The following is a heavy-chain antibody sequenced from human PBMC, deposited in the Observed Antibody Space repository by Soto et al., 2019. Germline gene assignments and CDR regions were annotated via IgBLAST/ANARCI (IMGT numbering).Heavy chain of an antibody. CDR2: IYHSGST. J-gene: IGHJ4*02. CDR3: ARGRDYYDSY. V-gene: IGHV4-38-2*01. Sequence: LSLTCAVSGYSISSGYYWGWIRQPPGKGLEWIGSIYHSGSTYYNPSLKSRVTISVDTSKNQFSLKLSSVTAADTAVYYCARGRDYYDSYWGQGTLVTVSS. D-gene: IGHD3-22*01. CDR1: GYSISSGYY.